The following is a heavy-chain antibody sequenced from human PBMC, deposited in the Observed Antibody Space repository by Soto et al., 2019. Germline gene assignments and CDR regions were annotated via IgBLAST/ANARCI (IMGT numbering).Heavy chain of an antibody. J-gene: IGHJ5*02. Sequence: QLQLQESGSGLVKPSQTLSLTCAVSGGSISSGGYSWSWIRQPPGKGLEWIGYIYHSGCTYYNPSLQSRVTISVDRSKNQFSLKLSSVTAADTAVYYCARGRAVVAATRQNWCDPWGQGTLVTVSS. CDR3: ARGRAVVAATRQNWCDP. CDR1: GGSISSGGYS. D-gene: IGHD2-15*01. V-gene: IGHV4-30-2*01. CDR2: IYHSGCT.